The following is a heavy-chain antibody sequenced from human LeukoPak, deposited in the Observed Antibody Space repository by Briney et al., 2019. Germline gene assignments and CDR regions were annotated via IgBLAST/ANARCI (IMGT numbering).Heavy chain of an antibody. CDR2: ISYDGSNK. CDR1: GFTFSSYG. V-gene: IGHV3-30*18. J-gene: IGHJ6*02. Sequence: GRSLRLSCAASGFTFSSYGMHWVRQAPGKGLEWVAVISYDGSNKYYADSVKGRFTISRDHSKNTLYLQMNSLRAEDTAVFYFGKDGGGSGTTPNGREVGGQGPRSPSP. D-gene: IGHD1-1*01. CDR3: GKDGGGSGTTPNGREV.